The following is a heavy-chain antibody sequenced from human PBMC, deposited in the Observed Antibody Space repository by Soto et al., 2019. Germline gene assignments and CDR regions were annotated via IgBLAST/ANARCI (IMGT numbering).Heavy chain of an antibody. CDR1: GFTFSSYA. D-gene: IGHD3-16*01. CDR3: ARDRSWGYPGGNGMDV. J-gene: IGHJ6*02. Sequence: QVQLVESGGGVVQPGRSLRLSCAASGFTFSSYAMHWVRQAPGKGLEWVAVISYDGSNKYYADSVKGRFTISRDNSKNTLYLQMNRLRAEDTAVYYCARDRSWGYPGGNGMDVWGQGTTVTVSS. CDR2: ISYDGSNK. V-gene: IGHV3-30-3*01.